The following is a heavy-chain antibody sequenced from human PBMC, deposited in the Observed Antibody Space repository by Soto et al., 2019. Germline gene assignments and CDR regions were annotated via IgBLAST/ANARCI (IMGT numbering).Heavy chain of an antibody. D-gene: IGHD2-21*02. V-gene: IGHV4-31*03. CDR2: IYYNGNT. CDR1: GGSINNGMFY. CDR3: APIPTAKRYYVSGMDV. Sequence: QVQLRESGPGLVKPSETLSLTCSVSGGSINNGMFYWSWIRQHPGKGLEWIGYIYYNGNTYYNPSLXSXLXFXXDTSKNQFSLTLSSVTAADTAVYFCAPIPTAKRYYVSGMDVWGQGTSVTVSS. J-gene: IGHJ6*02.